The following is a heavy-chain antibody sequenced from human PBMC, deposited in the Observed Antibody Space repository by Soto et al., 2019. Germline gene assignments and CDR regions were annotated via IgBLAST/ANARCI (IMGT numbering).Heavy chain of an antibody. CDR3: GGTGTTDVY. Sequence: SETLSLTCNVSSGSNYTYYWNWLRQYPGGGLWWVGHMYKNRGSCYNPSLKGRLTMSIDTPENHFSLKLKAVTASDTAIYYCGGTGTTDVYWGRGTLVTVSS. J-gene: IGHJ4*02. D-gene: IGHD4-17*01. CDR1: SGSNYTYY. CDR2: MYKNRGS. V-gene: IGHV4-59*04.